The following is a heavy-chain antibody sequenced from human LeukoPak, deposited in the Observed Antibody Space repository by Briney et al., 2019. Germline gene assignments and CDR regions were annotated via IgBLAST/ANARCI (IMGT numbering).Heavy chain of an antibody. D-gene: IGHD2-21*02. V-gene: IGHV4-61*02. CDR3: ARVPARRVVTTPTYFDF. J-gene: IGHJ4*02. Sequence: SETLSLTCTVSGGSMSSGSYYWSWIRQPAGKGLEWIGRIYTSGSTNYNPSLKSRVSISVDTSKNQFSLKLSSVTAADTAVYYCARVPARRVVTTPTYFDFWGQGTLVTVSS. CDR2: IYTSGST. CDR1: GGSMSSGSYY.